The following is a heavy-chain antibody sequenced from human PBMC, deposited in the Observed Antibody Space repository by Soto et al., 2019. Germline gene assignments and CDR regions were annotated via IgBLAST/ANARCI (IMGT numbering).Heavy chain of an antibody. V-gene: IGHV3-30*03. CDR1: GFTFSSYG. Sequence: GGSLRLSCAASGFTFSSYGMHWVRQAPGKGLEWVAVISYDGSNKYYADSVKGRFTISRDNSKNTLYLQMNSLRAEDTAVYYCAHGHFDFWSGYYGLFDYWCQGTLVTVSS. CDR2: ISYDGSNK. J-gene: IGHJ4*02. D-gene: IGHD3-3*01. CDR3: AHGHFDFWSGYYGLFDY.